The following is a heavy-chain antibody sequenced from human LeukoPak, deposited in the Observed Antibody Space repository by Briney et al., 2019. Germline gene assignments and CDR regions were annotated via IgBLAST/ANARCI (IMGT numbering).Heavy chain of an antibody. V-gene: IGHV3-23*01. CDR1: GFTFSSYT. J-gene: IGHJ4*02. Sequence: PGGSLRLSCAASGFTFSSYTMNWVRQARGQGLEWVSTISDPHSGSETHYADSVKGRFTISRDNSKNTLYLQMNSLRAEDTAVYYCARRNIAAAALDYWGQGTLVTVSS. CDR2: ISDPHSGSET. CDR3: ARRNIAAAALDY. D-gene: IGHD6-13*01.